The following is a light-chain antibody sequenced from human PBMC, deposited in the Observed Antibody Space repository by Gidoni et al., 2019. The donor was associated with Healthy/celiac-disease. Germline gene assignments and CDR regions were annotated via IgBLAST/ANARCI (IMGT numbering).Light chain of an antibody. CDR2: DAS. Sequence: EIVLTQSPATLSLSPGERATLSCRASQSVSSYLAWYQQKPGQAPRLLIYDASNRATGIPARFSGSGPGTDFTLTISSLEPEDFAVYYCQQRSNWLFTFXPXTKVDIK. V-gene: IGKV3D-11*02. CDR1: QSVSSY. J-gene: IGKJ3*01. CDR3: QQRSNWLFT.